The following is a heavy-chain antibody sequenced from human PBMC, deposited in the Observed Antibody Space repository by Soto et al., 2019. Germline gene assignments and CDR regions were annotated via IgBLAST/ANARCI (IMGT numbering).Heavy chain of an antibody. J-gene: IGHJ5*02. Sequence: PSVKVSCKASGYTFTGYYMHWVRQAPGQGLEWMGWINPNSGGTNYAQKFQGRVTMTRDTSISTAYMELSRLRSDDTAVYYCARPYCSSTSCSNWFDPWGQGTLVTVSS. CDR2: INPNSGGT. V-gene: IGHV1-2*02. CDR3: ARPYCSSTSCSNWFDP. D-gene: IGHD2-2*01. CDR1: GYTFTGYY.